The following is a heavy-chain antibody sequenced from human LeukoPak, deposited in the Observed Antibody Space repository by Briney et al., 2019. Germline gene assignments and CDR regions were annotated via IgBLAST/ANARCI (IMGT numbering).Heavy chain of an antibody. J-gene: IGHJ3*02. CDR1: GGSISNYY. CDR2: IYTSGST. CDR3: ARDRCNSTNCSARVAFDI. D-gene: IGHD2-2*01. V-gene: IGHV4-4*07. Sequence: SETLSLTCTVSGGSISNYYWSWIWQPAGKGLEWIGRIYTSGSTNYNPSLESRVTMSVDTSKKQFSLILSSVTAADTAVYYCARDRCNSTNCSARVAFDIWGQGTMVTVSS.